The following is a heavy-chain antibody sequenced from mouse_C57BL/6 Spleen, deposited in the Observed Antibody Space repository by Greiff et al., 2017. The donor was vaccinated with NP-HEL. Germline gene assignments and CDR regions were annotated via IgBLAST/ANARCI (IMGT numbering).Heavy chain of an antibody. Sequence: VQLQQSGPELVKPGASVKISCKASGYAFSSSWMNWVKQRPGKGLEWIGRIYPGDGDTNYNGKFKGKATLTADKSSSTAYMQLSSLTSEDSAVYFCGRGVTRGFAYWGQGTLVTVSA. D-gene: IGHD2-2*01. CDR1: GYAFSSSW. V-gene: IGHV1-82*01. CDR2: IYPGDGDT. CDR3: GRGVTRGFAY. J-gene: IGHJ3*01.